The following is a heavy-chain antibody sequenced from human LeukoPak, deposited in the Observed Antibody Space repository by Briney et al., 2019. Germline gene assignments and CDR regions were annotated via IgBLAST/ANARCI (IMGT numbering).Heavy chain of an antibody. CDR3: ARERIRGEDY. CDR1: GFTFSSYA. V-gene: IGHV3-30*04. CDR2: ISYDGSNK. D-gene: IGHD3-10*01. Sequence: GGSLRLSCAASGFTFSSYAMHWVRQAPGKGLEWVAVISYDGSNKYYADSVKGRYTISRDNSKNTLYLQMNSLRAEDTAVYYCARERIRGEDYWGQGTLVTVSS. J-gene: IGHJ4*02.